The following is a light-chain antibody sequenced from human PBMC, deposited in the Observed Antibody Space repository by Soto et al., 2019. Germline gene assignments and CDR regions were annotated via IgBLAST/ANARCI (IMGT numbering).Light chain of an antibody. V-gene: IGKV3-20*01. CDR1: QSVSSSY. CDR3: QQYGSSPLYT. J-gene: IGKJ2*01. CDR2: GAS. Sequence: EIVLTQSPGTLSLSPGERATLSCRASQSVSSSYLAWYQQKPSQAPRRLIYGASSRATGISDMFSGSGSGTEFTLTISILEPEDFAVYYCQQYGSSPLYTFGQGTKLEIK.